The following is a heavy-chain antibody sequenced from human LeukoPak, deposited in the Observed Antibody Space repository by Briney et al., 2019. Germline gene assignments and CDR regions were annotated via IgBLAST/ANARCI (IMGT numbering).Heavy chain of an antibody. CDR1: GGSISRGVYY. D-gene: IGHD3-16*02. J-gene: IGHJ5*02. CDR2: IYYNGNT. Sequence: SQTLSLTCDVSGGSISRGVYYWSWVRRLPGEGLEWIGHIYYNGNTYYNPSLRSRVAISVATSENQISLKVASVTAADTAVYFCARMTMGRDAVGRSYRFGNTWFDAWGQGTLVTVSS. CDR3: ARMTMGRDAVGRSYRFGNTWFDA. V-gene: IGHV4-31*11.